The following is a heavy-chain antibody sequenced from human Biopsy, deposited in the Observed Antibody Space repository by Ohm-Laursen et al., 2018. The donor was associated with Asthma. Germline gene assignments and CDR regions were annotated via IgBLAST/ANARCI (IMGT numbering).Heavy chain of an antibody. V-gene: IGHV4-4*01. Sequence: TLSLTCNVSGAAINRSDWWSWVRQPPGKGLQWIGEIFHTGTTNYNPSLMGRLTISVDTSKSQFSLKLTSVTAADTATYFCARGVDYFDYWGQGILVTVSS. J-gene: IGHJ4*02. CDR3: ARGVDYFDY. CDR2: IFHTGTT. CDR1: GAAINRSDW.